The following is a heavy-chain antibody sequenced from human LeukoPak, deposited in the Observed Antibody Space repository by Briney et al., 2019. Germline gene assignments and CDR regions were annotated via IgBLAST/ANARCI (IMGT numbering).Heavy chain of an antibody. CDR2: ISSSSSTI. V-gene: IGHV3-48*01. D-gene: IGHD3-22*01. J-gene: IGHJ4*02. Sequence: GGSLRLSCAASGFTFSSYSMNWVRQAPGKGLEWVSYISSSSSTIYYADSVKGRFTISRDNSKNTLYPQMNSLRAEDTAVYYCAKDSRGYQDYFDYWGQGTQVTVSS. CDR1: GFTFSSYS. CDR3: AKDSRGYQDYFDY.